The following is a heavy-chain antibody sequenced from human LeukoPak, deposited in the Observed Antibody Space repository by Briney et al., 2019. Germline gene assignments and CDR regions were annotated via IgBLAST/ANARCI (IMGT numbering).Heavy chain of an antibody. CDR1: GFTFNSYP. Sequence: GGSLRLSCSASGFTFNSYPVHWVRQAPGKGLEYVSGISRNGGSTYYADSVKGRFTISRDNSKNTLYLQMNSLRAEDTAVYYCAREADYGDYPPYYYYGMDVWGQGTTVTVSS. CDR3: AREADYGDYPPYYYYGMDV. CDR2: ISRNGGST. J-gene: IGHJ6*02. D-gene: IGHD4-17*01. V-gene: IGHV3-64*04.